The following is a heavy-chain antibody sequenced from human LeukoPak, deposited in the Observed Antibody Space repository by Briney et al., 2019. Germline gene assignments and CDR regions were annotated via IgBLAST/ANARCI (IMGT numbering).Heavy chain of an antibody. CDR3: ASRQWLDHSFDY. J-gene: IGHJ4*02. CDR1: GYTLTELS. D-gene: IGHD6-19*01. V-gene: IGHV1-24*01. Sequence: ASVKVSCKVSGYTLTELSMHWVRQAPGKGLEWMGGFDPEDGETIYAQKFQGRVTITADKSTSTAYMELSSLRSEDTAVYYCASRQWLDHSFDYWGQGTLVTVSS. CDR2: FDPEDGET.